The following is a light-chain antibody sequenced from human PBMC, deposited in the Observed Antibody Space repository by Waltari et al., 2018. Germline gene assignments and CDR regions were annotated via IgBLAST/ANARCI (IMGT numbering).Light chain of an antibody. CDR3: NSYTSSGAVA. CDR2: DVR. V-gene: IGLV2-14*03. CDR1: SSDVGGYDF. J-gene: IGLJ2*01. Sequence: QSALTQPASVSGSPGQSITISCTGTSSDVGGYDFVSWYQHHPDKAPRLLIYDVRDRPSGVSARFSGSKSGNTASLTIPGLQPEDEADYYCNSYTSSGAVAFGGGTKVTVL.